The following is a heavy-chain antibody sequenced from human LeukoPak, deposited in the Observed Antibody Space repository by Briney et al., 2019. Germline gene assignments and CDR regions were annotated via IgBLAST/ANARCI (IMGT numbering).Heavy chain of an antibody. CDR1: DFSFSQFG. J-gene: IGHJ4*02. D-gene: IGHD3-22*01. V-gene: IGHV3-21*01. CDR2: IGGSSSFI. CDR3: VRATWDGYYSDRKGVDYFDN. Sequence: GGSLRLSCVASDFSFSQFGMNWVRQAPGKGLEWVSSIGGSSSFIYYADSVKGRFTISRDNAKNSLYLQMNSLRAEDTAVYYCVRATWDGYYSDRKGVDYFDNWGQGTLVTVSS.